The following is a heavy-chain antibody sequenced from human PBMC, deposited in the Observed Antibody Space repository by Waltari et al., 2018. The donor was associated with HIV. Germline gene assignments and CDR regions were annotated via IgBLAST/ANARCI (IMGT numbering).Heavy chain of an antibody. Sequence: QVQLVDSGGGVVQPGRSLRVSCAAFGFTFSTYAMHWVRQAPGKGLEWVAVISHDGTNKYYADSVKGRFTISRDNSKGTLDLQMNSLKPEDTAVYYCASLQRGGNFYYYGMDVWGQGTTVTVSS. CDR2: ISHDGTNK. CDR1: GFTFSTYA. J-gene: IGHJ6*02. CDR3: ASLQRGGNFYYYGMDV. D-gene: IGHD6-25*01. V-gene: IGHV3-30*01.